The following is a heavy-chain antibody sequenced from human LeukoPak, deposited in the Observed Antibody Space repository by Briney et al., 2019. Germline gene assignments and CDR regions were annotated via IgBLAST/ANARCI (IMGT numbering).Heavy chain of an antibody. D-gene: IGHD6-6*01. CDR1: GYTFTNYG. CDR2: ISAYNGNT. Sequence: ASVKVSCKASGYTFTNYGISWVRQAPGQGLEWMGWISAYNGNTNYAQKFQGRVTMTTDTSTSTAYMELRSLRSDDTAVYYCARRSIAARPSGDDAFDIWGQGTMVSVSS. V-gene: IGHV1-18*01. J-gene: IGHJ3*02. CDR3: ARRSIAARPSGDDAFDI.